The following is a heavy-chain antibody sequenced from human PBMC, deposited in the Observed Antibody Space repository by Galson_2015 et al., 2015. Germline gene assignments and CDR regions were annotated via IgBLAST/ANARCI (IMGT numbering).Heavy chain of an antibody. D-gene: IGHD3-10*01. CDR1: GFSLSTSGVG. V-gene: IGHV2-5*02. Sequence: PALVKPTQTLTLTCTFSGFSLSTSGVGVGWIRQPPGKALEWLALIYWDDDKRYSPSLKSRLTITKDTSKNQVVLTMTNMDPVDTATYYCAHYITMVQGVIRRNWFDPWGQGTLVTVSS. CDR3: AHYITMVQGVIRRNWFDP. CDR2: IYWDDDK. J-gene: IGHJ5*02.